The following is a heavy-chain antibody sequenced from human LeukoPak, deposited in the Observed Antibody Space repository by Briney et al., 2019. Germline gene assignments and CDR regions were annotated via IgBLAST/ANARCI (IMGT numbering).Heavy chain of an antibody. CDR2: ISGSGGST. D-gene: IGHD1-26*01. V-gene: IGHV3-23*01. J-gene: IGHJ6*02. Sequence: PGGSLRLSCAASGFTFTSYAMSWVRQAPGKGLEWVSPISGSGGSTYYADSVKGRFTISRDNAKNSLYLQMNSLRAEDTAVYYCARGETVSGSYGMDVWGQGTTVTVSS. CDR3: ARGETVSGSYGMDV. CDR1: GFTFTSYA.